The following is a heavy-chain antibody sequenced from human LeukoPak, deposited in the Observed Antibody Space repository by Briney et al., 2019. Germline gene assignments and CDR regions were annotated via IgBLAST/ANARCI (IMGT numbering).Heavy chain of an antibody. D-gene: IGHD2-2*03. CDR1: GGSISSTTSY. CDR2: IYYSGST. Sequence: TSETLSLTCAVSGGSISSTTSYWGWIRQPPGRGLEWIGRIYYSGSTFYNPSLKSRVTISVDTSKNQFSLRLSSVTAADTAVYYCARHGSTDYFDNWGQGTLVTVSS. CDR3: ARHGSTDYFDN. V-gene: IGHV4-39*01. J-gene: IGHJ4*02.